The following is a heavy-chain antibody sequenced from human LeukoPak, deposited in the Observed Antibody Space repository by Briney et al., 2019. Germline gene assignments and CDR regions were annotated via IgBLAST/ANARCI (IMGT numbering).Heavy chain of an antibody. CDR2: IKQDGSEK. Sequence: GRSLRLSCAASGFTFSSYGMHWVRQAPGKGLEWVANIKQDGSEKNYVDSVKGRFTISRDNAKNSLYLQMNSLRAEDTAVYYCASRGIVELKFDPWGQGTLVTVSS. CDR1: GFTFSSYG. V-gene: IGHV3-7*01. D-gene: IGHD3-10*01. CDR3: ASRGIVELKFDP. J-gene: IGHJ5*02.